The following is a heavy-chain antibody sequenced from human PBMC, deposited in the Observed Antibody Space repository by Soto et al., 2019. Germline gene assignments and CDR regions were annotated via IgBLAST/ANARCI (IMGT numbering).Heavy chain of an antibody. Sequence: GGSLRLSCAASGFTFSSYAMSWVRQAPGKGLEWVSAISGSGGSTYYADSVKGRFTISRDNSKNTLYLQMNSLRAEDTAVYYCAKDPRALKFIAAAGRYVGLMDVWGQGTTVTVSS. J-gene: IGHJ6*02. CDR1: GFTFSSYA. CDR3: AKDPRALKFIAAAGRYVGLMDV. CDR2: ISGSGGST. V-gene: IGHV3-23*01. D-gene: IGHD6-13*01.